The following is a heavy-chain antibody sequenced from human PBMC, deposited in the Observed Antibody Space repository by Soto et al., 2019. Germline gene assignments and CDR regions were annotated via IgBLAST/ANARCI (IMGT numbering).Heavy chain of an antibody. CDR2: IYYTGST. CDR3: AIEAIIGDSPYMAV. V-gene: IGHV4-31*03. CDR1: GGSISSGYYF. J-gene: IGHJ6*02. Sequence: QVQLQESGPGLVKPSQTLSLTCTVSGGSISSGYYFWSWIRQHPGKGLDWIGYIYYTGSTQYNPSLEGRLTISIDTSTKPSSLWLNRVTAAHTAVYYCAIEAIIGDSPYMAVWGQGTRVTVSS. D-gene: IGHD4-17*01.